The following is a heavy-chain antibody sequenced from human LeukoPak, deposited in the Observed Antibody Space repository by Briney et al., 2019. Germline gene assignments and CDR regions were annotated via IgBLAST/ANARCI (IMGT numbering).Heavy chain of an antibody. J-gene: IGHJ4*02. CDR2: LSGSGDRT. V-gene: IGHV3-23*01. Sequence: GGSLRLSCAASGFNFSSSAMSWVRQAPGKGLEWVSTLSGSGDRTYYADSVKGRFTISRDNSKNTLFLHMNSLRAEDTAVYSCAKGYYGSGSYGWFDYWGQGTLVTVSS. CDR3: AKGYYGSGSYGWFDY. CDR1: GFNFSSSA. D-gene: IGHD3-10*01.